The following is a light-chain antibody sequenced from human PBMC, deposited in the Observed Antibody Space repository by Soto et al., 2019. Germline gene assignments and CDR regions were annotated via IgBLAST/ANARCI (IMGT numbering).Light chain of an antibody. CDR2: DVS. J-gene: IGLJ1*01. CDR1: SSDVGGYNY. Sequence: LTQPRSVSGSPGQSVTISCTGTSSDVGGYNYVSWYQQHPGKAPKLMIYDVSKRPSGVPDRFSGSKSGNTASLTISGLQAEDEADYYCCSYAGSYVFGTGTKVTVL. V-gene: IGLV2-11*01. CDR3: CSYAGSYV.